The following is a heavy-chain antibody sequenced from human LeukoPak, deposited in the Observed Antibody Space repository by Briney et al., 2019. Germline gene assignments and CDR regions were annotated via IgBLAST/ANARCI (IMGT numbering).Heavy chain of an antibody. V-gene: IGHV7-4-1*02. Sequence: ASVKVSCKASGYTFISYAMNWVRQAPGQGLEWMGWINTNTGNPTYAQGFTGRFVFSLDTSVTTTFLEISSLKAEDTAIYYCARSSWIQQSSDFWGQGTLVTVSS. D-gene: IGHD5-18*01. CDR2: INTNTGNP. J-gene: IGHJ4*02. CDR3: ARSSWIQQSSDF. CDR1: GYTFISYA.